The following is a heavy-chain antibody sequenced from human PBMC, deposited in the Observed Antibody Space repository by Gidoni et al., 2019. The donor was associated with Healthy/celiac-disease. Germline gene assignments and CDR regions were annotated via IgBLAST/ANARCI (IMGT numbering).Heavy chain of an antibody. Sequence: EVQLVESGGGLVQPGGSLRLSCAASGFTFSSYWMSWVRQAPGKGLEWVANIKQDGSEKYYVDSVKGRFTISRDNAKNSLYLQMNSLRAEDTAVYYCARCPGNYDSYYPIDYWGQGTLVTVSS. V-gene: IGHV3-7*05. D-gene: IGHD3-22*01. J-gene: IGHJ4*02. CDR1: GFTFSSYW. CDR2: IKQDGSEK. CDR3: ARCPGNYDSYYPIDY.